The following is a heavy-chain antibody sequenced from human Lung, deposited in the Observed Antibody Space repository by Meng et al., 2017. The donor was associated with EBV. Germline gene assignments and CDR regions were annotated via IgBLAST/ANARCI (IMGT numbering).Heavy chain of an antibody. CDR2: IYYSGSN. D-gene: IGHD2-15*01. V-gene: IGHV4-31*01. Sequence: VQLQAWAPGPVKLSQTLSLTCTVSGGSISSGGHYWSWSRQHPGKCLEWIGYIYYSGSNYYNPSLKSLVTISVDTSKNQFSLKLSSVTAADTAVYYCAREWCSGGSCYPDYWGQGTLVTASS. CDR1: GGSISSGGHY. CDR3: AREWCSGGSCYPDY. J-gene: IGHJ4*02.